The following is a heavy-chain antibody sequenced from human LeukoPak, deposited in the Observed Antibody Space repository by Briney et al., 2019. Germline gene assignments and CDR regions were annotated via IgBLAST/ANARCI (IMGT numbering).Heavy chain of an antibody. CDR3: AKDQGRIAARTLDY. Sequence: GGSLRLSCAASGFTFSDYYMSWVRQAPGKGLEWVSAISGSGGSTYYADSVKGRFTISRDNSKNTLYLQMNSLRAEDTAVYYCAKDQGRIAARTLDYWGQGTLVTVSS. D-gene: IGHD6-6*01. CDR2: ISGSGGST. CDR1: GFTFSDYY. V-gene: IGHV3-23*01. J-gene: IGHJ4*02.